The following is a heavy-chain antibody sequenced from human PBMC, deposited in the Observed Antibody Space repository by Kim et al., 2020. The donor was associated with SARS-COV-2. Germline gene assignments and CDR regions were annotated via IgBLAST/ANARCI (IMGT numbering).Heavy chain of an antibody. CDR3: AREPIRKSIAARPFNWFDP. D-gene: IGHD6-6*01. J-gene: IGHJ5*02. CDR2: ISAYNGNT. Sequence: ASVKVSCKASGYTFTSYGISWVRQAPGQGLEWMGWISAYNGNTNYAQKLQGRVTTTTDTSTSTAYMELRSLRSDDTAVYYCAREPIRKSIAARPFNWFDPWGQGTLVTVSS. CDR1: GYTFTSYG. V-gene: IGHV1-18*01.